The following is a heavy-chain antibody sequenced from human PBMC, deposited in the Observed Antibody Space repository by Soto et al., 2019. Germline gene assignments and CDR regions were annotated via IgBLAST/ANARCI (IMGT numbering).Heavy chain of an antibody. D-gene: IGHD3-3*01. CDR3: APGSTRCGVVNRNWYFDL. V-gene: IGHV1-3*01. J-gene: IGHJ2*01. Sequence: GASVKVSCKASGYTFTSYAMHWVRQAPGQRLEWMGWINAGNGNTKYSQKFQGRVTITRDTSASTAYMELSSLRSEDTAVYYCAPGSTRCGVVNRNWYFDLWGRGTLVTVS. CDR2: INAGNGNT. CDR1: GYTFTSYA.